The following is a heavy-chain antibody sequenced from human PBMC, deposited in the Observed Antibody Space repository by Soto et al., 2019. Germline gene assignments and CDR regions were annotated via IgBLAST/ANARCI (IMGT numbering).Heavy chain of an antibody. CDR2: TSYDGDKE. Sequence: GGSLRLSCAASGFTFSNYGMHWVRQAPGKGLEWVAVTSYDGDKEYYADSVKGRFTISRDNSKNSLFLQMNSLRFEDTAVYYGAKDIALVRGVRIDLDVWGHGATVPVSS. J-gene: IGHJ6*02. CDR3: AKDIALVRGVRIDLDV. CDR1: GFTFSNYG. V-gene: IGHV3-30*18. D-gene: IGHD3-10*01.